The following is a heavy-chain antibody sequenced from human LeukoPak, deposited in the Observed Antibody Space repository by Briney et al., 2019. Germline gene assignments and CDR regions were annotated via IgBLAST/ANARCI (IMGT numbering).Heavy chain of an antibody. CDR1: GYTFTGYY. J-gene: IGHJ5*02. D-gene: IGHD2-2*02. Sequence: ASVKVSCKASGYTFTGYYMHWVRQAPGQGLEWMGWINPNSRGTNYAQKFQGRVTMTRDTSISTAYMELSRLRSDDTAVYYCARALGYCSSTSCYTDWFDPWGQGTLVTVSS. CDR3: ARALGYCSSTSCYTDWFDP. CDR2: INPNSRGT. V-gene: IGHV1-2*02.